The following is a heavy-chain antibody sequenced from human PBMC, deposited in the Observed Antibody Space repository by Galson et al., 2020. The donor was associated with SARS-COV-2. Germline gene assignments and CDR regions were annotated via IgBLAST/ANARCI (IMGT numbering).Heavy chain of an antibody. CDR2: ISDGGVST. V-gene: IGHV3-23*01. Sequence: GGSLRLSCAASGFTFSSYAMSWVRQAPGKGLEWVSTISDGGVSTYYADSVKGRFTISRDNSKNTPYLQLNSLRAEETAVDYGAKRERGGRGWAPFDYWGQGTLVTVSS. D-gene: IGHD6-19*01. CDR1: GFTFSSYA. J-gene: IGHJ4*02. CDR3: AKRERGGRGWAPFDY.